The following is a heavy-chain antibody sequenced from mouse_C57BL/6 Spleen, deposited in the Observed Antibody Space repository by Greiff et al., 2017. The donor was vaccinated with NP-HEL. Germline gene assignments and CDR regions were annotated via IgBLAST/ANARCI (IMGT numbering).Heavy chain of an antibody. CDR2: IRSKSNNYAT. J-gene: IGHJ2*01. CDR3: VRHSGGYGYFDY. Sequence: EVQRVESGGGLVQPKGSLKLSCAASGFSFNTYAMNWVRQAPGKGLEWVARIRSKSNNYATYYADSVKDRFTISRDDSESMLYLQMNNLKTEDTAMYYCVRHSGGYGYFDYWGQGTTLTVSS. V-gene: IGHV10-1*01. D-gene: IGHD1-1*02. CDR1: GFSFNTYA.